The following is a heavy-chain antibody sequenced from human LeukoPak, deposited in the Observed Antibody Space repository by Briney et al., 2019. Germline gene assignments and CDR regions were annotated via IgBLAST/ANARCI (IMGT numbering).Heavy chain of an antibody. D-gene: IGHD2-8*01. CDR1: GYTFTSYG. CDR3: ARHPAGLNAFDI. CDR2: ISAYNGNT. Sequence: ASVKVSCKASGYTFTSYGISWVRQAPGQGLEWMGWISAYNGNTNYVQKLQGRVTTTTDTSTSTAYMELRSLRSDDTAVYYCARHPAGLNAFDIWGQGTMVTVSS. V-gene: IGHV1-18*01. J-gene: IGHJ3*02.